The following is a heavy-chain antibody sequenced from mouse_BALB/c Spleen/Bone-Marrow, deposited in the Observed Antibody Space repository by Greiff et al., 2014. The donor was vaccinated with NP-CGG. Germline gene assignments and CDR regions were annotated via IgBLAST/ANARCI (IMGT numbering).Heavy chain of an antibody. Sequence: TDYNGKFKDKATLTADKSSNTAYMQLSSLTSEDSAVYFCARGGISVDYWGQGTTLTVSS. CDR2: T. V-gene: IGHV1-54*02. J-gene: IGHJ2*01. CDR3: ARGGISVDY.